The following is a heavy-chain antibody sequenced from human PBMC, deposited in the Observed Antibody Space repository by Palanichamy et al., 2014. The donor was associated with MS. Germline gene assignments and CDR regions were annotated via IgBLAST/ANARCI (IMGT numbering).Heavy chain of an antibody. V-gene: IGHV1-46*01. Sequence: QEQLVQSGAEVKKPGASVKVSCKASGSTFTSYYMHWVRQAPGQGLEWMGIINPSGDNTNYAQKFQGRVTMTRDTSTSTVYMELSSLRFEDTAVYYCALTVVVTDDAFDVWGQGTMVTVSS. J-gene: IGHJ3*01. CDR2: INPSGDNT. D-gene: IGHD2-21*02. CDR1: GSTFTSYY. CDR3: ALTVVVTDDAFDV.